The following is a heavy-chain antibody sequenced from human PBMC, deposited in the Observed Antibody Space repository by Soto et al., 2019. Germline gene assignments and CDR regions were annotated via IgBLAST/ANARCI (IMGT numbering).Heavy chain of an antibody. CDR1: GGSISSSSYY. CDR2: IYYSGST. D-gene: IGHD6-19*01. Sequence: QLQLQESGPGLVKPSETLSLTCTVSGGSISSSSYYWGWIRQPPGKGLEWIGSIYYSGSTYYNPSLKRRRTVSEDTAKHPLSQQLSSVTAADTAVYYCARRRQWLDACGPWGQGTLVTVSS. CDR3: ARRRQWLDACGP. J-gene: IGHJ5*02. V-gene: IGHV4-39*01.